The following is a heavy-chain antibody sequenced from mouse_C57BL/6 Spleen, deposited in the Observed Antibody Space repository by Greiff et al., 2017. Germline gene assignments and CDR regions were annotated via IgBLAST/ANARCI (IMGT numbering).Heavy chain of an antibody. J-gene: IGHJ4*01. V-gene: IGHV1-80*01. CDR2: IYPGDGDT. CDR3: AWGYYDGSSLYAMDY. CDR1: GYAFSSYW. D-gene: IGHD1-1*01. Sequence: QVQLQQSGAELVKPGASVKISCKASGYAFSSYWMNWVKQRPGKGLEWIGQIYPGDGDTNYNGKFKGKATLTADKSSSTAYMQLSSLTSEDSAVYFCAWGYYDGSSLYAMDYWGQGTSGTVSS.